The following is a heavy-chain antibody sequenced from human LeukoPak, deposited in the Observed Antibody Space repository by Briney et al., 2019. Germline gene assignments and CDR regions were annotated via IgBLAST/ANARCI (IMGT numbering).Heavy chain of an antibody. CDR3: ATAPPYCGGDCPYYFDY. V-gene: IGHV1-24*01. J-gene: IGHJ4*02. D-gene: IGHD2-21*02. CDR1: GYSLTELS. CDR2: FDPEDGET. Sequence: ASVNVSCKVSGYSLTELSMHWVRQAPGKGLEWMGGFDPEDGETIYAQKFQGRVTMTEDTSTDTAYMELSSLRSEDTAVYYCATAPPYCGGDCPYYFDYWGQGTLVTVSS.